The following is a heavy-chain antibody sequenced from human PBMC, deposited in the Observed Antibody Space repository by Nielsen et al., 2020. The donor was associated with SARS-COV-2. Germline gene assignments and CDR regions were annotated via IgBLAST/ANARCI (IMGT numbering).Heavy chain of an antibody. Sequence: WIRQPPGKGLEWVSYISSSSSTIYYADSVKGRFTISRDNANNSVFLQMNSLRAEDTAVYYCARDHILTGYYPHYFYYGLDVWGLGTTVTVSS. CDR3: ARDHILTGYYPHYFYYGLDV. CDR2: ISSSSSTI. V-gene: IGHV3-48*01. J-gene: IGHJ6*02. D-gene: IGHD3-9*01.